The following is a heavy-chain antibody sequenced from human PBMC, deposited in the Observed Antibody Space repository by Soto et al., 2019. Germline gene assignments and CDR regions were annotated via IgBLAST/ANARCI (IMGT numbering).Heavy chain of an antibody. CDR2: ISGSSSGT. J-gene: IGHJ6*02. V-gene: IGHV3-23*01. Sequence: EARLLESGGGLIQPGGSLRLSCEASGFNFGAYAMSWVRQAPGKGLEWVSGISGSSSGTYYTDSVKGRFTIPRDNSKNTVYLQMNSLRGEDTAVYYCAKDRSENFWVYYYAMDVWGQGTAVTVSS. CDR3: AKDRSENFWVYYYAMDV. CDR1: GFNFGAYA. D-gene: IGHD6-19*01.